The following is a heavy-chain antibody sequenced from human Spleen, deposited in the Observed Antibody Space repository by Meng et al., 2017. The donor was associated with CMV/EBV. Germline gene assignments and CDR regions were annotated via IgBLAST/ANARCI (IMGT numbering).Heavy chain of an antibody. V-gene: IGHV3-48*03. CDR3: ARDGGSWYCSSTSCYPVYYYGMDV. J-gene: IGHJ6*02. D-gene: IGHD2-2*01. Sequence: GGSLRLSCVASGFTFSGFEVSWVRQAPRKGLEWLSYIGSSGSNIFYADSVKGRFTISRDNAKNSLYLQMTSLRAEDTAVYYCARDGGSWYCSSTSCYPVYYYGMDVWGQGTTVTVSS. CDR1: GFTFSGFE. CDR2: IGSSGSNI.